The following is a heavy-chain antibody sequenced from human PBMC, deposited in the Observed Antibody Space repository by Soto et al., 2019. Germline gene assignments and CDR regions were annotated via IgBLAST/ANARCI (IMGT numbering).Heavy chain of an antibody. CDR2: IYDSGST. Sequence: QVHLQESGPGLVKPSQPLSLTCTVSGDSTISGSYFWTWIRQRSGQGLEWIGYIYDSGSTSYNPSLASRVSISADTSNNHFSLTLISVTAADTAVYYCARRAGNRRGYPIDYWGQGIPVTVSS. CDR1: GDSTISGSYF. CDR3: ARRAGNRRGYPIDY. J-gene: IGHJ4*02. V-gene: IGHV4-31*03. D-gene: IGHD5-18*01.